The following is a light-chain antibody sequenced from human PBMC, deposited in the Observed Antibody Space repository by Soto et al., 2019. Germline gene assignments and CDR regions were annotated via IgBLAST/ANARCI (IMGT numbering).Light chain of an antibody. CDR3: SSYTSSSTLV. CDR2: EVS. CDR1: SSYVGGYNY. Sequence: QSARTQPASVSGSHGQSITISCTGTSSYVGGYNYVSWYQQHPGKAPKLRMYEVSNRPSGVSYRFSGSKSGNTASLTISGRQAEDEADYYFSSYTSSSTLVFGGGTKLTVL. V-gene: IGLV2-14*01. J-gene: IGLJ2*01.